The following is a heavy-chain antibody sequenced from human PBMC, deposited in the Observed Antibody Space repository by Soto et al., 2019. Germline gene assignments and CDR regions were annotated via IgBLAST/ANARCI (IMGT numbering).Heavy chain of an antibody. J-gene: IGHJ6*02. D-gene: IGHD6-6*01. CDR2: ISNDGRNT. Sequence: QVQMVESGGGVVQPGRSLRLSCAASGFSFSAYGLHWVRQAPGKGLEWLAVISNDGRNTYYADSVKGRFTISRDNSKDTLFLQMTSLRGEDTAIYYCANVIRAESTSSNFYYSSAMDVWGQGTTVTVSS. V-gene: IGHV3-30*18. CDR3: ANVIRAESTSSNFYYSSAMDV. CDR1: GFSFSAYG.